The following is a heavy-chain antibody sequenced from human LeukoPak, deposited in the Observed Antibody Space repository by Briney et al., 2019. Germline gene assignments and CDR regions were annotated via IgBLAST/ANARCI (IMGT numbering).Heavy chain of an antibody. D-gene: IGHD3-9*01. Sequence: GASVKVSCKASGYTFTSYFMHWVRQAPGQGLEWMGIINPSDSSTTYAQKFQGRVTMTRDTSTSTVYMDLSSLRSEDTAVYYCARVDIGYFDWLYYYGMDVWGQGTTVTVSS. V-gene: IGHV1-46*01. CDR1: GYTFTSYF. J-gene: IGHJ6*02. CDR2: INPSDSST. CDR3: ARVDIGYFDWLYYYGMDV.